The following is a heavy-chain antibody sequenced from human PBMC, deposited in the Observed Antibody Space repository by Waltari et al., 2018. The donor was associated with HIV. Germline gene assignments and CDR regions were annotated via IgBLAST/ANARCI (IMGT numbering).Heavy chain of an antibody. CDR2: ISTIGSA. J-gene: IGHJ6*02. Sequence: QVQLQQWGAGLLKPSETLSLTCAVHGDHFFGKYWSWIRQPPGKGLEWIGEISTIGSAHSTPSRESRVTMSLDTAKTHISLNLRSVTAADTAVYYCAGPYSSSPDYYFGMDVWGQGTSVTVSS. D-gene: IGHD6-6*01. CDR1: GDHFFGKY. V-gene: IGHV4-34*01. CDR3: AGPYSSSPDYYFGMDV.